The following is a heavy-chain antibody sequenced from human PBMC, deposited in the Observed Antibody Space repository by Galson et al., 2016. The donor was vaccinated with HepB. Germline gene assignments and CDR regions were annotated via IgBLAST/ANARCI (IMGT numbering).Heavy chain of an antibody. CDR1: GYTFNRDA. V-gene: IGHV1-3*04. J-gene: IGHJ3*02. Sequence: SVKVSCKASGYTFNRDAVQWVRQAPGQRLEWMGWINTDNGDTKYSQKFQGRVTIARDTSASTAYMELSSLISEDTAVYYCASTSRGLPPSHDALDIWGQGAMVTVSS. D-gene: IGHD2-15*01. CDR3: ASTSRGLPPSHDALDI. CDR2: INTDNGDT.